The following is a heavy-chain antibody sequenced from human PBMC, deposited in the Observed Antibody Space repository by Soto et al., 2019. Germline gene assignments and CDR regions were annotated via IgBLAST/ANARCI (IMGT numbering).Heavy chain of an antibody. CDR1: GVSINTQY. V-gene: IGHV4-59*11. CDR2: LFNSGTA. J-gene: IGHJ6*03. D-gene: IGHD3-10*01. CDR3: AWVQGSGLWHSSQSYYCMDV. Sequence: QVQLHESGPGLVKPSETLSVTCTVSGVSINTQYWSWVRQPPGKGLEWIGSLFNSGTAKHNPSLKSRVTMSLDTSKNQFSLKVTSVITEATGVYFGAWVQGSGLWHSSQSYYCMDVWGKGATVTVSS.